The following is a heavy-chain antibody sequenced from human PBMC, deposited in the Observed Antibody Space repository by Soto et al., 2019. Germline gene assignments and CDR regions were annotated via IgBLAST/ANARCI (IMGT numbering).Heavy chain of an antibody. Sequence: SETLSLTCTVSGGSISSGGYYWSWIRQHPGKGLEWIGYIYYSGSTYYNPSLKSRVTISVDTSKNQFSLKLGSVTAADTAVYYCARDLLGYCSSTSCPGWFDPWGQGTLVTVSS. V-gene: IGHV4-31*03. J-gene: IGHJ5*02. CDR1: GGSISSGGYY. D-gene: IGHD2-2*01. CDR2: IYYSGST. CDR3: ARDLLGYCSSTSCPGWFDP.